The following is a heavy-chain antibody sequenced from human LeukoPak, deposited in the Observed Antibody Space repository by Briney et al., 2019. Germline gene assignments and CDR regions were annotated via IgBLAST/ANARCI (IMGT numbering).Heavy chain of an antibody. Sequence: GGSLRLSCAASGFTFSSYWMSWVRQAPGKGLEWVSYISSSSSTIYYADSVKGRFTISRDNAKNSLYLQMNSLRAEDTAVYYCARVDTAMDGDYYYYMDVWGKGTTVTVSS. CDR1: GFTFSSYW. CDR2: ISSSSSTI. CDR3: ARVDTAMDGDYYYYMDV. D-gene: IGHD5-18*01. J-gene: IGHJ6*03. V-gene: IGHV3-48*01.